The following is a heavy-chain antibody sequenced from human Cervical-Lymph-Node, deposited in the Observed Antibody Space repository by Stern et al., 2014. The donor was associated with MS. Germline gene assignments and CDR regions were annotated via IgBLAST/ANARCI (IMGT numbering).Heavy chain of an antibody. Sequence: VQLVASGAEVKKPGASVKVSCKVSGYSLTDLSMHWVRQPPGKGLEWMGGFDPDDAETIYAQQFQGRLTMTEDTSADTAYMELSSLRSEDTAVYYCVRYGDYVDAFDMWGQGTMVTVSS. CDR2: FDPDDAET. CDR3: VRYGDYVDAFDM. CDR1: GYSLTDLS. J-gene: IGHJ3*02. V-gene: IGHV1-24*01. D-gene: IGHD4-17*01.